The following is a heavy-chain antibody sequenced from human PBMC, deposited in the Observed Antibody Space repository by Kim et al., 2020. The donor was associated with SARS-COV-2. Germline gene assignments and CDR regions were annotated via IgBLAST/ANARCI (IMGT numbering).Heavy chain of an antibody. J-gene: IGHJ5*02. Sequence: ASVKVSCKASGYTFTSYGINWVRQAPGQGLEWMGWISANNGNTNYAQKLQGRVTMTTDTSTSTAYMELRSLRSDDTAVYYCAREPSIRIIGTTGWFDPWGQGTLVTVS. V-gene: IGHV1-18*01. CDR3: AREPSIRIIGTTGWFDP. CDR1: GYTFTSYG. CDR2: ISANNGNT. D-gene: IGHD1-20*01.